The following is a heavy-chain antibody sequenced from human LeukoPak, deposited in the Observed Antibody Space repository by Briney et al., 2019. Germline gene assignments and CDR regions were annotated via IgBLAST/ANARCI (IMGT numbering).Heavy chain of an antibody. J-gene: IGHJ4*02. CDR1: GFTFSSYE. CDR3: AKIYSYGSRPFDY. Sequence: GGSLRLSCAASGFTFSSYEMSWVRQAPGKGLEWVSYISSSGSTIYYADSVKGRFTISRDNTKNSLYLQMNSLRAEDTAVYYCAKIYSYGSRPFDYWGQGTLVTVSS. D-gene: IGHD5-18*01. CDR2: ISSSGSTI. V-gene: IGHV3-48*03.